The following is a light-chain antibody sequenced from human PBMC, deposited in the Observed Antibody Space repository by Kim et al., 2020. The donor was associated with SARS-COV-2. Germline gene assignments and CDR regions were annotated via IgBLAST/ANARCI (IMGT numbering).Light chain of an antibody. CDR2: DAS. J-gene: IGKJ5*01. V-gene: IGKV3-11*01. Sequence: PGERATLSCRASQSVSSYSAWYQQKPGQAPRLLIYDASNRATGIPARFSGSGSGTDFTLTISSLEPEDFAVYYCQQRSNWPRSITFGQGTRLEIK. CDR1: QSVSSY. CDR3: QQRSNWPRSIT.